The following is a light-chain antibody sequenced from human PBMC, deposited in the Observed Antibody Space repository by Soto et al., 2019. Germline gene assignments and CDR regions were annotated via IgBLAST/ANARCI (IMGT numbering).Light chain of an antibody. CDR2: EVS. J-gene: IGKJ1*01. CDR3: MQALQNPPT. V-gene: IGKV2D-30*01. CDR1: EILEYRDGVGC. Sequence: DAVLTHSPLSLPVTLEQPAPISCRPAEILEYRDGVGCLSWYQQRPGQSPRRLIFEVSNWDCGVPDRFCGSASGTDFTLKISRVEAEDVGVYYCMQALQNPPTFGQGTKVDI.